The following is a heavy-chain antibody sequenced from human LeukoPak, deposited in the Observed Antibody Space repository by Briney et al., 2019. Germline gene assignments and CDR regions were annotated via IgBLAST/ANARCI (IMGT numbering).Heavy chain of an antibody. J-gene: IGHJ4*02. CDR2: IYPGDYDP. V-gene: IGHV5-51*01. CDR3: ARRRSRDGYNFLDY. CDR1: GYSFTSYW. D-gene: IGHD5-24*01. Sequence: GESLKISFKGSGYSFTSYWIGWVRQMPGKGLEWSGIIYPGDYDPRYSPSFQGQVTISADKYISTAYLQWSSLKASDTAMYYCARRRSRDGYNFLDYWGQGTLVTVSS.